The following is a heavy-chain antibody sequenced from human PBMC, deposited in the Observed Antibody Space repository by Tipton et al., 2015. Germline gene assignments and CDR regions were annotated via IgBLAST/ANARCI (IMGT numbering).Heavy chain of an antibody. Sequence: QLVQSGEEVKKPGESLKITCKGSGYNFANYWIAWVRQMPGKGLEWMGTIYPADSRSIYSPPFQGQVTVSADRSNSTAYLQWRSLKASDTAMYYCARQERVSLRFRVLSEGFDFWGQGTMVIVSS. CDR2: IYPADSRS. V-gene: IGHV5-51*01. J-gene: IGHJ3*01. D-gene: IGHD5-12*01. CDR1: GYNFANYW. CDR3: ARQERVSLRFRVLSEGFDF.